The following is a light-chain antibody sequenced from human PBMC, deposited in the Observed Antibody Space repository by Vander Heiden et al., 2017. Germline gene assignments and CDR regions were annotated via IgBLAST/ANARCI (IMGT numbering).Light chain of an antibody. Sequence: DIQMTQSPSSLSASVGDRVAITCRASQGINNFLAWYQQKPGKTPKLLIYAASTLQSGVPSRFSGRGSGTDFTLTISSLQPEDVATYYCQKYNSAPWTFGQGTKVDIK. J-gene: IGKJ1*01. CDR2: AAS. V-gene: IGKV1-27*01. CDR3: QKYNSAPWT. CDR1: QGINNF.